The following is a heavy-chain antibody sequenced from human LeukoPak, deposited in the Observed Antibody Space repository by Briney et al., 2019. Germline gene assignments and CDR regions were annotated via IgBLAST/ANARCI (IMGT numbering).Heavy chain of an antibody. D-gene: IGHD3-10*01. CDR3: AKDKFDGSGSYYFDH. J-gene: IGHJ4*02. CDR2: ISWDGGRT. Sequence: GGSLRLSCAASVFTFDDYALHWVRQFPGKGLEWVSLISWDGGRTYYADSVKGRFTISRDNSKNSLYLQMNSLRTEDTALYYCAKDKFDGSGSYYFDHWGQGTLVTVSS. V-gene: IGHV3-43D*03. CDR1: VFTFDDYA.